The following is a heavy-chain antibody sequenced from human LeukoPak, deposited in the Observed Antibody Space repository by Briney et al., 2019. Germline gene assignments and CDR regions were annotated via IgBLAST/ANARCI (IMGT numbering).Heavy chain of an antibody. Sequence: SETLSLTCTVSGGSVSSGSYYWSWIRQPPGKGLEWIGYIYYSGSTNYNPSLKSRVTISVDMSKNQFSLKLSSVTAADTVVYYCARSITMVRGVRRVWFDPWGQGTLVTVSS. CDR3: ARSITMVRGVRRVWFDP. CDR2: IYYSGST. D-gene: IGHD3-10*01. J-gene: IGHJ5*02. V-gene: IGHV4-61*01. CDR1: GGSVSSGSYY.